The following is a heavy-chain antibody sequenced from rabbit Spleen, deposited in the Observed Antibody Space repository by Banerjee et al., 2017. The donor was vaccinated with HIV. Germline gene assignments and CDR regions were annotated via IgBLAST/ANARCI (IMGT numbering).Heavy chain of an antibody. J-gene: IGHJ6*01. Sequence: QLVESGGGLIQPGGSLPLSCTASGFDFSSYYMSWVRQAPGEGLEWIGIIYGGKGSTDYASWVNGRFTISSDNAQKTVELQMNSLTAADTATYFCARGIPYGFAGDAYPPYAMDLWGPGTLVTVS. CDR3: ARGIPYGFAGDAYPPYAMDL. CDR1: GFDFSSYY. D-gene: IGHD6-1*01. V-gene: IGHV1S7*01. CDR2: IYGGKGST.